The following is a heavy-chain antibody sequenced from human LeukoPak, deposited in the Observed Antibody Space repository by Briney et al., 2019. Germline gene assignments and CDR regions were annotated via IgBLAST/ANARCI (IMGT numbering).Heavy chain of an antibody. CDR1: GGTFSSYA. CDR3: ARGNYDYVWGSYRSVYFDY. CDR2: IIPIFGTA. J-gene: IGHJ4*02. V-gene: IGHV1-69*05. D-gene: IGHD3-16*02. Sequence: EASVTVSCKASGGTFSSYAISWVRQAPGQGLEWMGGIIPIFGTANYAQKFQGRVTITTDESTSTAYMELSSLRSEDTAVYYCARGNYDYVWGSYRSVYFDYWGQGTLVTVSS.